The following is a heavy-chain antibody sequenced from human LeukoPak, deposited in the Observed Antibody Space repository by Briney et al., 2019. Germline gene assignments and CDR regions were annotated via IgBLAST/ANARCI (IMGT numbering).Heavy chain of an antibody. D-gene: IGHD1-26*01. CDR1: DGSFSTYY. CDR2: IYTSGST. CDR3: ARVVWGARGAWFDP. J-gene: IGHJ5*02. Sequence: SETLSLNCKVSDGSFSTYYWSWIRQPAGKGLEWIGRIYTSGSTNYNPSLKSRVTMSVDTSKNQFSLKLSSVTAADTAVYYCARVVWGARGAWFDPWGQGTLVTVSS. V-gene: IGHV4-4*07.